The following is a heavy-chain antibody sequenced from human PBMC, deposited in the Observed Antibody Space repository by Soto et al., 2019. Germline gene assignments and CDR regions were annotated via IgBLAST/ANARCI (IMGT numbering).Heavy chain of an antibody. CDR2: IYYSGST. CDR1: GDSVSSGASD. V-gene: IGHV4-31*03. J-gene: IGHJ4*02. D-gene: IGHD3-3*01. Sequence: PSPALALTCTLSGDSVSSGASDWSWILQQPGKGLEWIGYIYYSGSTYYNPSLKSRLTISVDTSKNQFSLKVSSVTAADTAVHYCARGITIFVVVYFDYWGQGTLVTVSS. CDR3: ARGITIFVVVYFDY.